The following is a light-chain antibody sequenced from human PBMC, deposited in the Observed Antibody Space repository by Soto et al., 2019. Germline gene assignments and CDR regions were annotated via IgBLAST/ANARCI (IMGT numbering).Light chain of an antibody. CDR2: KAS. V-gene: IGKV1-5*03. CDR3: QEYIRYS. J-gene: IGKJ2*01. Sequence: DIQMTQSPSTLSASVGDRVTITCRASQSIITWLAWFQQKPGKAPTLLIYKASNLETGVPSRFSGSGAATEFTLTITSLEPDDFATYYCQEYIRYSFGQGTKVEIK. CDR1: QSIITW.